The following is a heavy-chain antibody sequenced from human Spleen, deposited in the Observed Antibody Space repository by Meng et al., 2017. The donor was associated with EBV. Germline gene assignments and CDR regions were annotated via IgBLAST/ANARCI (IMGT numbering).Heavy chain of an antibody. CDR3: ARVRVAGAVNYFDF. V-gene: IGHV4-39*07. CDR2: VHYTGST. J-gene: IGHJ4*02. Sequence: LQPRESGPGQVKPSETLSLTCTVSGDSISSFYYWGWIRQPPGRGLEWIGSVHYTGSTYYSPSLKSRVTVSVDTSKNQFSLRLTSVTAADTAVYYCARVRVAGAVNYFDFWGLGTLVTVSS. CDR1: GDSISSFYY. D-gene: IGHD6-19*01.